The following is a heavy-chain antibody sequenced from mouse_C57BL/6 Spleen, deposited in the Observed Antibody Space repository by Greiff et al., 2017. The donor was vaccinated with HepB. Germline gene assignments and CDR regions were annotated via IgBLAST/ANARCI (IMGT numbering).Heavy chain of an antibody. D-gene: IGHD1-1*01. CDR1: GYTFTEYT. CDR2: FYPGSGSI. V-gene: IGHV1-62-2*01. J-gene: IGHJ2*01. CDR3: ARHVRRREGVYYGSSYNYFDY. Sequence: QVQLQQSGAELVKPGASVKLSCKASGYTFTEYTIHWVKQRSGQGLEWIGWFYPGSGSIKYNEKFKDKATLTADKSSSTVYMELSRLTSEDSAVYFCARHVRRREGVYYGSSYNYFDYWGQGTTLTVSS.